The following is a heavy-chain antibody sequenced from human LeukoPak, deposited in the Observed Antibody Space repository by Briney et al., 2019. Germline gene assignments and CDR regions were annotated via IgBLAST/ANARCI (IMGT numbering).Heavy chain of an antibody. D-gene: IGHD4-11*01. CDR2: ISWNSGSI. J-gene: IGHJ4*02. CDR1: GFTFDDYA. V-gene: IGHV3-9*01. CDR3: AKARRGTTVTDYFDY. Sequence: PGRSLRLSCAASGFTFDDYAMHWVRHAPGKGLEWVSGISWNSGSIGYADSVKGRFTISRDNAKNSLYLQMNSLRAEDTALYYCAKARRGTTVTDYFDYWGQGTLVTVSS.